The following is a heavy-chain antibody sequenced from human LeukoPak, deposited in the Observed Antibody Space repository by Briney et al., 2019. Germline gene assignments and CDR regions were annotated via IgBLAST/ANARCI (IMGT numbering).Heavy chain of an antibody. CDR1: GGSISSGGYS. CDR2: IYHSGST. Sequence: PSETLSLTCAVSGGSISSGGYSWSWIRQPPGKGLEWIGYIYHSGSTYYNPSLKSRVTISVDRSKNQFSLKLSSVTAADTAVYYCARVKYGDYWLWFDYWGQGTLVTVSS. D-gene: IGHD4-17*01. J-gene: IGHJ4*02. V-gene: IGHV4-30-2*01. CDR3: ARVKYGDYWLWFDY.